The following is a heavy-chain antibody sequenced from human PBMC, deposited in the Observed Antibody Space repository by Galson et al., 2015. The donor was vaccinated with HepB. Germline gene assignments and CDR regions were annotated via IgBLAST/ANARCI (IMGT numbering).Heavy chain of an antibody. Sequence: SLRLSCAASGLIFSTYAMHWVRQAPGKGLEWVAVMSYDGNNKYYADFVKGRFTISRDNSKNTLYLQMNSLRAEDTAVYYCARDFLYGGNSGPFDYWGQGTLVTVSS. V-gene: IGHV3-30-3*01. D-gene: IGHD4-23*01. J-gene: IGHJ4*02. CDR3: ARDFLYGGNSGPFDY. CDR2: MSYDGNNK. CDR1: GLIFSTYA.